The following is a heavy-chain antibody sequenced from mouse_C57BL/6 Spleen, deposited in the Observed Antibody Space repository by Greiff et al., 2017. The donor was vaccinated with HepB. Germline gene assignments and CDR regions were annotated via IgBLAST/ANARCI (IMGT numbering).Heavy chain of an antibody. V-gene: IGHV1-82*01. Sequence: VQRVESGPELVKPGASVKISCKASGYAFSSSWMNWVKQRPGKGLEWIGRIYPGDGDTNYNGKFKGKATLTADKASSKAYMQLSSLTSEDSAVYFCSRGSLFGSSYPYYAMDYWGQGTSVTVSS. J-gene: IGHJ4*01. CDR2: IYPGDGDT. CDR3: SRGSLFGSSYPYYAMDY. D-gene: IGHD1-1*01. CDR1: GYAFSSSW.